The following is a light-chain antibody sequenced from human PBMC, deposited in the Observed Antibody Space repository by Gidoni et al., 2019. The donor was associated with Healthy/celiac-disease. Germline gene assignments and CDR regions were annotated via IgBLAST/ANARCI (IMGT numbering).Light chain of an antibody. V-gene: IGKV3-11*01. J-gene: IGKJ4*01. CDR2: DAS. CDR3: QQRSNWPLLT. Sequence: EIVLTQSPATLSLSPGERATLSCRASQSVSSYLAWYQQKPGQAPRLLIYDASNRATGIQARFSGSGSGTDFTLTICSLEPEDFAVYYCQQRSNWPLLTFGGGTKVEIK. CDR1: QSVSSY.